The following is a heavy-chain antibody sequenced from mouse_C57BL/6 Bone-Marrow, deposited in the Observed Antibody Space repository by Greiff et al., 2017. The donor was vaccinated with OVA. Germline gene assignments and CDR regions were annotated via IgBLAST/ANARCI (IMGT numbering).Heavy chain of an antibody. CDR2: SRNKANDYTT. V-gene: IGHV7-1*01. CDR1: GFTFSDFY. CDR3: ARDDYYWYFDV. J-gene: IGHJ1*03. Sequence: DVMLVESGGGLVQPGRSLRLSCATSGFTFSDFYMEWVRQAPGKGLEWIAASRNKANDYTTEYSASVKGRFIVSRDTSQSILYLQMNALRAEDTAIYYCARDDYYWYFDVWGTGTTITVSS.